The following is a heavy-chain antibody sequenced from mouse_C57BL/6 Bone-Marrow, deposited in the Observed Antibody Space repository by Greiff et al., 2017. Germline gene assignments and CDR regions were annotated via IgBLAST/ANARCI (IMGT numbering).Heavy chain of an antibody. CDR3: ARDTPYDGYPHYYAMDY. V-gene: IGHV3-6*01. J-gene: IGHJ4*01. D-gene: IGHD2-3*01. Sequence: EVKLQESGPGLVKPSQSLSLTCSVTGYSITSGYYWNWIRQFPGNKLEWMGYISYDGSNNYNPSLKNRISLTRDTSKNQFFLKLNSVTTEDTATYYCARDTPYDGYPHYYAMDYWGQGTSVTVSS. CDR2: ISYDGSN. CDR1: GYSITSGYY.